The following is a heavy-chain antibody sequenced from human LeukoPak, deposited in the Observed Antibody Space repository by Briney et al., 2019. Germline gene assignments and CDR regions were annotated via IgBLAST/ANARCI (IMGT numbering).Heavy chain of an antibody. CDR1: GFTFDDYA. D-gene: IGHD4-17*01. J-gene: IGHJ3*02. V-gene: IGHV3-9*01. Sequence: GGSLRLSCAASGFTFDDYAMHWVRHAPGKGLEWVSGISWNSGSIGYADSVKGRFTISRDNAKNSLYLQMNSLRAEDSSVYYCARPTTVTTISADAFDIWGQGIMVTVSS. CDR2: ISWNSGSI. CDR3: ARPTTVTTISADAFDI.